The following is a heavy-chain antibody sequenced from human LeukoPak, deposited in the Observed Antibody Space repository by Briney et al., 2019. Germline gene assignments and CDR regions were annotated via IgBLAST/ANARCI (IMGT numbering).Heavy chain of an antibody. CDR1: GFTFDDYA. CDR2: IYSGGST. V-gene: IGHV3-53*01. D-gene: IGHD2-15*01. J-gene: IGHJ5*02. CDR3: ASLIQYCSGGSCYLFDP. Sequence: GRSLRLSCAASGFTFDDYAMHWVRQAPGKGLEWVSVIYSGGSTYYADSVKGRFTISRDNSKNTLYLQMNSLRAEDTAVYYCASLIQYCSGGSCYLFDPWGQGTLVTVSS.